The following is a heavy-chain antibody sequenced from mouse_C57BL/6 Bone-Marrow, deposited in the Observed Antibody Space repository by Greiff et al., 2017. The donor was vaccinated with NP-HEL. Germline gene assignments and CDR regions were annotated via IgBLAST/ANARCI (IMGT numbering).Heavy chain of an antibody. V-gene: IGHV1-74*01. CDR3: AMAYGSSYWFAY. D-gene: IGHD1-1*01. Sequence: QVQLQQPGAELMKPGASVKVSCKASGYTFTSYWMHWVKQRPGQGLEWIGRIHPSDSDTNYNQKFKGKATLTVDKSSSTAYMQLSSLTSEDSAVYYCAMAYGSSYWFAYWGQGTLVTVSA. J-gene: IGHJ3*01. CDR2: IHPSDSDT. CDR1: GYTFTSYW.